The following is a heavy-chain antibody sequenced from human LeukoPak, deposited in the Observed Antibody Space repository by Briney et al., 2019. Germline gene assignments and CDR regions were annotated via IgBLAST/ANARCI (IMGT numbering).Heavy chain of an antibody. CDR1: GGSVSSGSYY. V-gene: IGHV4-61*01. Sequence: PSETLSLTCSVSGGSVSSGSYYWNWIRQPPGKGLEWIGYMFYSGSTNYNPSLKSRVTISVDTSKNQISLKLSSVTAADTAAYYCARGRYGDYPPFDYWGQGTLVTVSS. CDR3: ARGRYGDYPPFDY. D-gene: IGHD4-17*01. J-gene: IGHJ4*02. CDR2: MFYSGST.